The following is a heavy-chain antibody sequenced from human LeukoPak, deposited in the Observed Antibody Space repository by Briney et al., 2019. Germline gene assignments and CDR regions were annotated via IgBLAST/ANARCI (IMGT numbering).Heavy chain of an antibody. J-gene: IGHJ4*02. V-gene: IGHV3-48*04. CDR3: VRDRGTYRPIDY. CDR1: GFTFRTYG. CDR2: INSNSDTV. D-gene: IGHD1-26*01. Sequence: GGSLRLSCAASGFTFRTYGMNWVRQAPGKGLEWISYINSNSDTVHYSNSVEGRFTISRDNAKNSLYLQMNSLRAEDTAIYYCVRDRGTYRPIDYWGQGTLVTVSS.